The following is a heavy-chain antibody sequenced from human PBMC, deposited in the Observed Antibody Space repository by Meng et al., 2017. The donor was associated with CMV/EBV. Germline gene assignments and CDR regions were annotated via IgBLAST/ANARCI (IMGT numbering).Heavy chain of an antibody. D-gene: IGHD3-3*01. CDR3: ARGPRITIFGVVITERNSGRTFGY. Sequence: SETLSLTCAVYGGSFSGYYWSWIRQPPGKGLEWIGEINHSGSTNYNPSLKSRVTISVDTSKNQFSLKLSSVTAADTAVYYCARGPRITIFGVVITERNSGRTFGYWGQGTLVTVSS. CDR1: GGSFSGYY. CDR2: INHSGST. J-gene: IGHJ4*02. V-gene: IGHV4-34*01.